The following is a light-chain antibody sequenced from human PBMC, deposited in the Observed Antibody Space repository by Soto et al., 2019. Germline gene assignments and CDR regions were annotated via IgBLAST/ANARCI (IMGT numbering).Light chain of an antibody. CDR1: QSVSSNY. CDR3: QHYGSSPPEFT. CDR2: GAS. V-gene: IGKV3-20*01. Sequence: EIVLTQSPGTLSLSPGERATLSCRASQSVSSNYLAWYQQRPGQAPRLLIFGASYRSAGIPDRFSGSGSGTDFNLTIIRLESEDFAVYYCQHYGSSPPEFTFGPGTKVDSK. J-gene: IGKJ3*01.